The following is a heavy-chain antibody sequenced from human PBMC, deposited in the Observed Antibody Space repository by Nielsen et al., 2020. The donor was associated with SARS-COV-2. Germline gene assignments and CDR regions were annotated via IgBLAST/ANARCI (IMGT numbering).Heavy chain of an antibody. CDR1: GFTFTSSA. V-gene: IGHV1-58*01. Sequence: SVRVSCKASGFTFTSSAVQWVRQARGQRLEWIGWIVVGSGNTNYAQKFQERVTITRDMSTSTAYMELSSLRSEDTAVYYCARVDTDYYYGMDVWGQGTTVTVSS. D-gene: IGHD5-18*01. J-gene: IGHJ6*02. CDR2: IVVGSGNT. CDR3: ARVDTDYYYGMDV.